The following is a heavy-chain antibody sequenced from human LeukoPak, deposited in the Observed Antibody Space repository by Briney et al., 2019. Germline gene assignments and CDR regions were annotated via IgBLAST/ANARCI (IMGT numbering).Heavy chain of an antibody. CDR1: GGSISSSSYY. V-gene: IGHV4-39*01. Sequence: SETLSLTCTVSGGSISSSSYYWGWIRQPPGKGLEWIGSIYYSGSTYYNPSLKSRVTISVDTSKNRFSLKLSSVTAADTAVYYCARHNGVNAGASYYYYGMDVWGQGTTVTVSS. J-gene: IGHJ6*02. CDR3: ARHNGVNAGASYYYYGMDV. CDR2: IYYSGST. D-gene: IGHD3-16*02.